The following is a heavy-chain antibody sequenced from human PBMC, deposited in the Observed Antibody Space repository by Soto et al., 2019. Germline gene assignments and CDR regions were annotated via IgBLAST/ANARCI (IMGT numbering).Heavy chain of an antibody. J-gene: IGHJ5*02. CDR1: GGSISSGDYY. CDR2: IYYSGFT. V-gene: IGHV4-30-4*02. D-gene: IGHD3-3*01. Sequence: PSETLSLTCNVSGGSISSGDYYWSWIRQPPGKGLEWIGYIYYSGFTYYNPSLKSRVIISVDTSKNQISLKVRSVTAADTAVYYCARGKIIGPWGQGTLVTVSS. CDR3: ARGKIIGP.